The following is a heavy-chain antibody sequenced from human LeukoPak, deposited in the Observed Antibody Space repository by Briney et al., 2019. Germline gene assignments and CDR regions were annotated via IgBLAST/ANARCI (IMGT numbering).Heavy chain of an antibody. CDR1: GFTFSSYA. J-gene: IGHJ4*02. V-gene: IGHV3-7*01. Sequence: GGSLRLSCAASGFTFSSYAMSWVRQAPGKGLEWVANVKQDGSEKYYVDSVKGRFTISRDNAKNSLYLQMNSLRAEDTAVYYCARDTSALDLWSGYGHWGQGTLVTVSS. CDR2: VKQDGSEK. D-gene: IGHD3-3*01. CDR3: ARDTSALDLWSGYGH.